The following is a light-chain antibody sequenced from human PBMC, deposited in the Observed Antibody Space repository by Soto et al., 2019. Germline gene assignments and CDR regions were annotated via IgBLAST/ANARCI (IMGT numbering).Light chain of an antibody. V-gene: IGKV1-5*01. CDR3: QQYDTYSVT. CDR1: QSIISW. J-gene: IGKJ2*01. CDR2: DAS. Sequence: DIQMTQSPSTLSASVGDRVTITCRASQSIISWLAWYQQKPGKDPKVLSYDASSVERGGPSRFSGSGSGTEFPLTINSRQPDDFATYYCQQYDTYSVTFGKGTQLEIK.